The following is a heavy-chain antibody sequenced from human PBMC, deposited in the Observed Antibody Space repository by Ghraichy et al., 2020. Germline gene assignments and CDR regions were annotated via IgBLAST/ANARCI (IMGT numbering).Heavy chain of an antibody. CDR3: STVMITFGGVILPTDQ. Sequence: SLNISCSVSGGSISSGDYYWSWIRQHPGKGLEWIGFIYDSGSAYYNPSLKSRTTISLDTSKNQFSLTLTSVTAADTAVYFCSTVMITFGGVILPTDQWGQGALVTVSS. V-gene: IGHV4-31*03. J-gene: IGHJ4*02. D-gene: IGHD3-16*01. CDR2: IYDSGSA. CDR1: GGSISSGDYY.